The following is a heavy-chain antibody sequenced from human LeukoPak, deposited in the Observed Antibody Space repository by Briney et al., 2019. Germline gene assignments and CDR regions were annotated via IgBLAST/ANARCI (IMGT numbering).Heavy chain of an antibody. D-gene: IGHD2-15*01. CDR2: IIPIFGTA. CDR1: GYTFTNYY. V-gene: IGHV1-69*06. J-gene: IGHJ5*02. Sequence: SVKVSCKASGYTFTNYYMHWVRQAPGQGLEWMGGIIPIFGTANYAQKFQGRVTITADKSTSTAYMELSSLRSEDTAVYYCAREWSNTASNWFDPWGQGTLVTVSS. CDR3: AREWSNTASNWFDP.